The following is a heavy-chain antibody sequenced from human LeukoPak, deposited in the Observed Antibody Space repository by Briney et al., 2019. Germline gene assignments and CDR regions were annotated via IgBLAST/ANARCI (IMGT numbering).Heavy chain of an antibody. J-gene: IGHJ4*02. CDR3: AEGGLHTAMVTFFDY. D-gene: IGHD5-18*01. CDR2: ISYDGSNK. CDR1: GFTFSSYG. V-gene: IGHV3-30*18. Sequence: GGSLRLSCAASGFTFSSYGMHWVRQAPGKGLEWVAVISYDGSNKYYADSVKGRFTISRDNSKNTLYLQMNSLRAEDTAVYYCAEGGLHTAMVTFFDYWGQGTLVSVSS.